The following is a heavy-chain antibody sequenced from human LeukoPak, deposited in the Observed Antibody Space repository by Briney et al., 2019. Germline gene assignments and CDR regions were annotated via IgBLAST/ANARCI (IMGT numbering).Heavy chain of an antibody. D-gene: IGHD6-19*01. CDR3: ARESSGWPTIYYYYGMDV. V-gene: IGHV4-4*07. CDR1: GGSISSYY. CDR2: IYTSGST. Sequence: TTSETLSLTCTVSGGSISSYYRSRIRQPAGKGLEWIGRIYTSGSTNYNPSLKSRVTMSVDTAKNQFSLKLSSVTAADTAVYYCARESSGWPTIYYYYGMDVWGQGTTVTVSS. J-gene: IGHJ6*02.